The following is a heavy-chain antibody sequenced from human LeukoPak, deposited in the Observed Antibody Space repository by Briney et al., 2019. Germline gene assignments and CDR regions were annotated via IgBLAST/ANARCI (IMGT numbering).Heavy chain of an antibody. J-gene: IGHJ6*03. CDR2: TSGSGDST. Sequence: PEGSLRLSCAASGFTFSSYAMSWVRQAPGKGLEWVSGTSGSGDSTYYAGSVKGRFTISRDNSKNALYLQMNSLRAEDTAVYYCAKDVGTVYFYYMDVWGKGTTVTVSS. V-gene: IGHV3-23*01. CDR3: AKDVGTVYFYYMDV. CDR1: GFTFSSYA. D-gene: IGHD2-8*02.